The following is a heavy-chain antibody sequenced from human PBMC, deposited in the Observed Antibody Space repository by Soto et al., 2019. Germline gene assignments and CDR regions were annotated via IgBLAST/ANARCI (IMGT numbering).Heavy chain of an antibody. V-gene: IGHV4-31*03. CDR3: ARVLVDYGSGRDYYYYGMDV. CDR1: GGSISSGGYY. J-gene: IGHJ6*02. Sequence: SETLSLTCTVSGGSISSGGYYWSWIRQHPGKGLEWIGYIYYSGSTYYNPSLKSRVTISVDTSKNQFSLKLSSVTAADTAVYYCARVLVDYGSGRDYYYYGMDVWGQGTTVTVSS. D-gene: IGHD3-10*01. CDR2: IYYSGST.